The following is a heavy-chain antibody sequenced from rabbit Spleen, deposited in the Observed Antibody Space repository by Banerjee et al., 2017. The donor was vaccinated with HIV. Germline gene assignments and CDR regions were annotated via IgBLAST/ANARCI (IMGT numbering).Heavy chain of an antibody. CDR3: ARDDLPGYVGYGASL. J-gene: IGHJ4*01. Sequence: QSLEESGGDLVKPGASLTLTCTASGFSSSSNYYIYWVRQAPGKGLEWIGCIYGGSGGNTYYATWAKGRFTISKTSSTTVTLQMTSLTAADTATYFCARDDLPGYVGYGASLWGPGTLVTVS. V-gene: IGHV1S40*01. CDR2: IYGGSGGNT. CDR1: GFSSSSNYY. D-gene: IGHD7-1*01.